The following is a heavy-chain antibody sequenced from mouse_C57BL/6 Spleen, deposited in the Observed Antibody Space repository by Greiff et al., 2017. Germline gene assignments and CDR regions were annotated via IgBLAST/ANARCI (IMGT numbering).Heavy chain of an antibody. CDR3: ARHGDYDRGYYAMDY. J-gene: IGHJ4*01. D-gene: IGHD2-4*01. Sequence: QVQLKESGPGLVAPSQSLSITCTVSGFSLTSYGVHWVRQPPGKGLEWLVVIWSDGSTTYNSALKSRLSISKDNSKSQVFLKMNSLQTDDTAMYYCARHGDYDRGYYAMDYWGQGTSVTVSS. CDR1: GFSLTSYG. V-gene: IGHV2-6-1*01. CDR2: IWSDGST.